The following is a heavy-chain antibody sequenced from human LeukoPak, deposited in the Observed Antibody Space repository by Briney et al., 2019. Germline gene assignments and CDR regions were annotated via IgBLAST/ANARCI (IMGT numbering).Heavy chain of an antibody. J-gene: IGHJ3*02. Sequence: GGSLRLSCAASGFTVSSNYMSWVRQAPGKGLEWLSVIYSDGSTYYTDSVKGRFTISRDNSKNTLYLQMNSLRAEDTAVYYCARSGKRGDAFDIWGQGTMVTVSS. CDR1: GFTVSSNY. CDR3: ARSGKRGDAFDI. D-gene: IGHD3-10*01. V-gene: IGHV3-53*01. CDR2: IYSDGST.